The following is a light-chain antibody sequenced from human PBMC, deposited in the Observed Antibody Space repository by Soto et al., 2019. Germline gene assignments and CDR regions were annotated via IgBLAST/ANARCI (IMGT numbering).Light chain of an antibody. J-gene: IGLJ1*01. CDR1: SRDIEAYDY. CDR3: SSFTNTYSYV. Sequence: QSALTQPRSVSGSPGQSVAISCTGTSRDIEAYDYVSWYQQHPGKAPKLIISEVNKRPSGVSYRFSGSKSGNTASLTISGLQAEDEADYYCSSFTNTYSYVFGTGTKLTVL. CDR2: EVN. V-gene: IGLV2-11*01.